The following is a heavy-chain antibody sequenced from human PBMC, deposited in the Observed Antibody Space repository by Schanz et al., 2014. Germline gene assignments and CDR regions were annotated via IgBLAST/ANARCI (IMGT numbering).Heavy chain of an antibody. Sequence: EVQLLESGGGLVQPGGSLRLSCAASGFTFSSYAMSWVRQAPGKGLEWVSALSGSGGSTYYADSVKGRFTISRDNSKNTLYLQMNSLRAEDTAVFYCARDPSHGDYDYYFDYWGQGTLVTVSS. J-gene: IGHJ4*02. D-gene: IGHD3-22*01. V-gene: IGHV3-23*01. CDR1: GFTFSSYA. CDR2: LSGSGGST. CDR3: ARDPSHGDYDYYFDY.